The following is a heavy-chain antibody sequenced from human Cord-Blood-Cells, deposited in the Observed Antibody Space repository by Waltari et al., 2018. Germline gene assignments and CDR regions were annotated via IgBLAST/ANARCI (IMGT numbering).Heavy chain of an antibody. D-gene: IGHD1-7*01. CDR1: GFTFSSYG. CDR2: ISYYGSNK. Sequence: QVQLVESGGGVVQPGRSLRLSCAASGFTFSSYGMHWVRQAPGKGLEWVAVISYYGSNKYYADSVKGRFTISRDNSKNTLYLQMNSLRAEDTAVYYCAKDGNWNYDYWGQGTLVTVSS. V-gene: IGHV3-30*18. J-gene: IGHJ4*02. CDR3: AKDGNWNYDY.